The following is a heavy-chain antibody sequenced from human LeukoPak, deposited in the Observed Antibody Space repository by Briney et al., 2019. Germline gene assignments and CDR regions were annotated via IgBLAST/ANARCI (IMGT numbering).Heavy chain of an antibody. CDR1: GVSISSYY. CDR3: ARDQRGSTGTFDY. J-gene: IGHJ4*02. D-gene: IGHD1-14*01. CDR2: IYYSGST. Sequence: SETLSLTCTVSGVSISSYYWSWLRQPPGKGLEWIGYIYYSGSTNYNPSLKGRVTISVDTSKNQFSLKLSSVTAADTAVYYCARDQRGSTGTFDYWGQGTLVTVSS. V-gene: IGHV4-59*01.